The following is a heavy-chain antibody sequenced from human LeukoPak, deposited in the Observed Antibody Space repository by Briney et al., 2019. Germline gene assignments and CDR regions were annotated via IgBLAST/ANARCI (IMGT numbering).Heavy chain of an antibody. V-gene: IGHV1-8*01. CDR2: MNPNSGNT. CDR3: ARASRDSSGYYSNWFDP. J-gene: IGHJ5*02. Sequence: ASVKVSCKASGYTFTSYDINWVRQATGQGLEWMGWMNPNSGNTGYAQKFQGSVTMTRNTSISTAYMELSSLRSEDTAVYYCARASRDSSGYYSNWFDPWGQGTLVTVSS. D-gene: IGHD3-22*01. CDR1: GYTFTSYD.